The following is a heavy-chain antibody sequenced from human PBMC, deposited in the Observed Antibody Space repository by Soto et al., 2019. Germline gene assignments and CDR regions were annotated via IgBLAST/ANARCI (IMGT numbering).Heavy chain of an antibody. CDR3: ARDNAYYDSSGYLAPKNYYGMDV. Sequence: GGSLRLSCAASGFTFSSYGMHWVRQAPGKGLEWVAVIWYDGSNKYYADSVKGRFTISRDNSKNTLYLQMNSLRAEDTAVYYCARDNAYYDSSGYLAPKNYYGMDVWGQGTTVTVSS. V-gene: IGHV3-33*01. CDR2: IWYDGSNK. J-gene: IGHJ6*02. D-gene: IGHD3-22*01. CDR1: GFTFSSYG.